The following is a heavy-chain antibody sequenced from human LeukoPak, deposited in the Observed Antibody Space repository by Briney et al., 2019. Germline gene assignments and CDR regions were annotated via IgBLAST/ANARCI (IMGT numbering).Heavy chain of an antibody. CDR1: GGSISSGTYY. CDR3: VRGSTLRHYQY. D-gene: IGHD3-16*01. Sequence: PSQTLSLTCNVSGGSISSGTYYWGWIRRPPGKGLEWIGSIYYSGSTYYNPSLKSRTTVSVDASKNQFSLKLSSVTAADTAVYYCVRGSTLRHYQYWGQGTLVTVSS. V-gene: IGHV4-39*01. CDR2: IYYSGST. J-gene: IGHJ4*02.